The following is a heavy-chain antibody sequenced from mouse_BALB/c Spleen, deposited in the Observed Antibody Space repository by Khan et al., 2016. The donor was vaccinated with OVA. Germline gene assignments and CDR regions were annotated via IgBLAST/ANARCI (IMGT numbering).Heavy chain of an antibody. CDR2: IDPFSGGT. J-gene: IGHJ3*01. Sequence: EVKLMESGPEPMKPGASVKISCKASGYSFTTYYIHWVIQSHGKSLEWIGFIDPFSGGTTYNQKFKGKATLTADKSSSTAYIHLSNLTSEDSAVYYCTRHGYVAWFTYWGQGTLVTVSA. CDR3: TRHGYVAWFTY. CDR1: GYSFTTYY. D-gene: IGHD2-2*01. V-gene: IGHV1S135*01.